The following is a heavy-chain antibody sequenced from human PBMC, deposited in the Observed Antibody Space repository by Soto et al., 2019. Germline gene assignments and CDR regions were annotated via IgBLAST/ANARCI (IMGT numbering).Heavy chain of an antibody. CDR3: GKDLMGVQWLGVMHY. CDR1: GFSFSDYG. CDR2: LSYDGDKE. Sequence: QVQLEESGGNVVQPGRSLRLSCAASGFSFSDYGMHWVRQAPGKGLESVALLSYDGDKEYYADSVKGRFTISRDNSKNTVFLQMNSLRPEDTAVYYCGKDLMGVQWLGVMHYWGQGTQVTVSS. V-gene: IGHV3-30*18. J-gene: IGHJ4*02. D-gene: IGHD6-19*01.